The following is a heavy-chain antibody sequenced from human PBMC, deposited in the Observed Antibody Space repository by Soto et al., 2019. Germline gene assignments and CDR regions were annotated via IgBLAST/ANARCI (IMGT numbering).Heavy chain of an antibody. CDR2: IYWHDDK. J-gene: IGHJ4*02. Sequence: TLTLTXTFSGFSLSTTGVGVGWIRQPPGKALEWLALIYWHDDKRYSPSLKSRLTITKDASKNQVVLTMTDVDPVDTATYYCAHRGGAAVGLYYFDYWGPGTLVTVSS. D-gene: IGHD6-13*01. CDR3: AHRGGAAVGLYYFDY. V-gene: IGHV2-5*01. CDR1: GFSLSTTGVG.